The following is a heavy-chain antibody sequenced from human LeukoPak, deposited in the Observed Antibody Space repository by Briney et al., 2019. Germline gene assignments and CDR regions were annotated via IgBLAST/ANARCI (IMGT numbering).Heavy chain of an antibody. CDR2: IRYDGNDK. V-gene: IGHV3-30*02. J-gene: IGHJ5*02. CDR1: GFTFNSYG. Sequence: GGSLRLSCAASGFTFNSYGIHWVRQAPGKGLEWVAFIRYDGNDKFYADSVKGRFTISRDTFKNTLYLQMNSLRTEDTAVYYCAKDLMRDRWFGESWGQGTLVTVSS. D-gene: IGHD3-10*01. CDR3: AKDLMRDRWFGES.